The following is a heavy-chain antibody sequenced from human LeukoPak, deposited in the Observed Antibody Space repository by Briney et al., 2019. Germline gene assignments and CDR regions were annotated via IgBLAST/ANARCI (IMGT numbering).Heavy chain of an antibody. CDR3: ARGHPYYDFWSGYLDV. V-gene: IGHV1-8*01. Sequence: GASVKVSCKASGYTFTSYDINWVRQATGQGLEWMGWMNPNSGNTGYAQKFQGRVTITRNTSISTAYMELSSLRSEDTAVYYCARGHPYYDFWSGYLDVWGKGTTVTVSS. CDR1: GYTFTSYD. J-gene: IGHJ6*03. D-gene: IGHD3-3*01. CDR2: MNPNSGNT.